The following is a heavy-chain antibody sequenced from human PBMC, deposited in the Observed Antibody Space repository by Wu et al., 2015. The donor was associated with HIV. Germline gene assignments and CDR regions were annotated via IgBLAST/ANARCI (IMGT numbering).Heavy chain of an antibody. CDR2: INPLFGTT. Sequence: QAQLLQFGAEVKKPGSSVKVTCKASGDGFTSYAVSWVRQAPGQGLEWMGGINPLFGTTRHAQKFQDRITITTDEAKTIVYLELDSLRSDDTAVYYCARNTDSVATSLYSLGVWGQGDHGSPSP. CDR1: GDGFTSYA. CDR3: ARNTDSVATSLYSLGV. J-gene: IGHJ6*02. V-gene: IGHV1-69*05. D-gene: IGHD6-19*01.